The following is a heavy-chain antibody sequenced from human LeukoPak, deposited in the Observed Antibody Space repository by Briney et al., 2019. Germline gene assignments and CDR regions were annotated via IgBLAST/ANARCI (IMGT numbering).Heavy chain of an antibody. D-gene: IGHD2-2*02. J-gene: IGHJ4*02. CDR2: ISGSGGST. CDR1: GFTFSSYA. Sequence: GGSLRPSCAASGFTFSSYAMSWVRQASGKGLEWVSAISGSGGSTYYADSVKGRFTISRDSSKNTLYLQMNSLRAEDTAVYYCAGYNCSSTRCYTGGFDYWGQGTLVTVSS. CDR3: AGYNCSSTRCYTGGFDY. V-gene: IGHV3-23*01.